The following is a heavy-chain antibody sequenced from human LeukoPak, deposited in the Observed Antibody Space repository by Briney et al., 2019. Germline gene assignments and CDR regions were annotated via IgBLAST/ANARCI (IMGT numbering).Heavy chain of an antibody. J-gene: IGHJ4*02. CDR3: ARDKMVGSSWFQTLDY. V-gene: IGHV3-30-3*01. CDR2: ISYDGSNK. D-gene: IGHD6-13*01. Sequence: PGGSLRLSCAASGFTFSSYAMSWVRQAPGKGLEWVAVISYDGSNKYYADSVKGRFTISRDNSKNTLYLQMNSLRAEDTAVYYCARDKMVGSSWFQTLDYWGQGTLVTVSS. CDR1: GFTFSSYA.